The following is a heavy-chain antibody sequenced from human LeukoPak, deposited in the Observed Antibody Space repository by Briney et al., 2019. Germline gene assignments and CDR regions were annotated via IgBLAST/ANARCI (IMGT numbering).Heavy chain of an antibody. J-gene: IGHJ6*03. CDR1: GFTFSDYY. Sequence: GGSLRLSCAASGFTFSDYYMSWIRQAPGKGLEWVSYISSSDSTIYYADSVKGRFTISRDNAKNSLYLQMNSLRAEDTAVYYRARDCRCSSTSCYACYMDVWGKGTTVTVSS. D-gene: IGHD2-2*01. V-gene: IGHV3-11*01. CDR3: ARDCRCSSTSCYACYMDV. CDR2: ISSSDSTI.